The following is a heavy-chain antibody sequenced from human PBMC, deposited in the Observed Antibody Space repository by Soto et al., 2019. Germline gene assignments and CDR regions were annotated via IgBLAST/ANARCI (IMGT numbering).Heavy chain of an antibody. CDR1: GFSFSTYG. D-gene: IGHD6-13*01. CDR3: ARHPERIAQIGWFDP. V-gene: IGHV3-30*03. CDR2: ISNDGSNK. J-gene: IGHJ5*02. Sequence: GGSLRLSCAASGFSFSTYGMHWVRQAPGKGLERVAFISNDGSNKYYADSVKGRFTISRDNAKNTLYLQMNSLRAEDTAVYYCARHPERIAQIGWFDPWGQGTLVTVSS.